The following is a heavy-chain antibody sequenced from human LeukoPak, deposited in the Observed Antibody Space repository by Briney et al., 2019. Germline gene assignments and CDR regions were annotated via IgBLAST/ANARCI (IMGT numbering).Heavy chain of an antibody. J-gene: IGHJ4*02. Sequence: ASVNVSCKASGYTFTSYGSNWVRQAPGQGREGMGWISAYNGNTNYAYKLQGRVTITTDTSTSTAYMELRRLRSDHTAVYSCARVPSGLPSESPSSSCGWHYDYWGQGTLVTVSS. V-gene: IGHV1-18*01. D-gene: IGHD1-14*01. CDR1: GYTFTSYG. CDR3: ARVPSGLPSESPSSSCGWHYDY. CDR2: ISAYNGNT.